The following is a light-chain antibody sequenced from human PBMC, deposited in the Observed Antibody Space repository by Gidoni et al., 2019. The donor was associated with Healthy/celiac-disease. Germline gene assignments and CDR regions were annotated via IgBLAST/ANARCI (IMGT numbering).Light chain of an antibody. CDR3: QQYGSSPYT. CDR1: QSVSSRH. J-gene: IGKJ2*01. V-gene: IGKV3-20*01. Sequence: EIVLTQSPGTRSLSPGERATLSCRASQSVSSRHLAWYQQKPGKAPRLLIYGASSRATGIPDRFSGSGSGTDFTLTISRLEPEDFAVYYCQQYGSSPYTFGQGTKLEIK. CDR2: GAS.